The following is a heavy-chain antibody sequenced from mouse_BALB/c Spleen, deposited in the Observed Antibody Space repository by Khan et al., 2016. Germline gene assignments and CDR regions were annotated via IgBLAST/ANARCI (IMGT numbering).Heavy chain of an antibody. CDR3: AYDSCYAWFAY. Sequence: EVQLQESGPGLVKPSQSLSLTCTVTGYSITSDYAWNWIRQFPGNQLEWMGYISYSGITSYNPSLKSRTSITRDTSKNQFFLQLSSVTTEDTATYYCAYDSCYAWFAYWGQGTLVTVSA. J-gene: IGHJ3*01. V-gene: IGHV3-2*02. D-gene: IGHD2-3*01. CDR2: ISYSGIT. CDR1: GYSITSDYA.